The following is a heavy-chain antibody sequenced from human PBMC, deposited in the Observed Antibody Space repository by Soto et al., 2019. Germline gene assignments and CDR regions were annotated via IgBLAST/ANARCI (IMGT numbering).Heavy chain of an antibody. D-gene: IGHD1-26*01. CDR2: ISGSGFKK. V-gene: IGHV3-23*01. CDR1: GFIFENFG. Sequence: HPSGSLRLSCAASGFIFENFGMSWVRQAPGKGLEWISSISGSGFKKYYADSVKGRFTISRDNSKSTVYLELNNLSAEDTAVYHCAKNQGVELVPLATVDWFDPWGQGSVVTVSS. J-gene: IGHJ5*02. CDR3: AKNQGVELVPLATVDWFDP.